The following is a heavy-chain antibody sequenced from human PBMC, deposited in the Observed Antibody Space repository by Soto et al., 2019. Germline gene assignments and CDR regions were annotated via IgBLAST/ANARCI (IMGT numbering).Heavy chain of an antibody. CDR1: GFTFGSYW. J-gene: IGHJ4*01. CDR3: SRETLWFGESLKS. CDR2: INGDGSIT. Sequence: EVQLVESGGGSAQTGGSLRISCAASGFTFGSYWTDWVRQAPGKGLVWVSRINGDGSITTYADSVKGRFTISRDRVGNTLYLQMNNLRADDTAVYYCSRETLWFGESLKSGGRGTLVTVSS. V-gene: IGHV3-74*01. D-gene: IGHD3-10*01.